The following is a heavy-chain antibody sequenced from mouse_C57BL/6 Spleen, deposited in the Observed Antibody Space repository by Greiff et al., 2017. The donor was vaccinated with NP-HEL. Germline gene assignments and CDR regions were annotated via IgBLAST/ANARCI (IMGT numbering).Heavy chain of an antibody. D-gene: IGHD2-4*01. Sequence: QVQLQQPGAELVRPGSSVKLSCKASGYTFTSYWMDWVKQRPGQGLEWIGNIYPSDSETHYNQKFKDKATLTVVKSSSTAYMQLSSLTSEDSAVYYCARGGYDYDGAGFAYWGQGTLVTVSA. CDR3: ARGGYDYDGAGFAY. CDR2: IYPSDSET. J-gene: IGHJ3*01. CDR1: GYTFTSYW. V-gene: IGHV1-61*01.